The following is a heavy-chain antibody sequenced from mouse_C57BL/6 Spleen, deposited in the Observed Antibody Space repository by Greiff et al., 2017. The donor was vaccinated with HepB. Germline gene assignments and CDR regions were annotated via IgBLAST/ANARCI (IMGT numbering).Heavy chain of an antibody. CDR3: ARSGDGYYAYYFDY. D-gene: IGHD2-3*01. J-gene: IGHJ2*01. CDR2: INPSTGGT. Sequence: EVKLQESGPELVKPGASVKISCKASGYSFTGYYMNWVKQSPEKSLEWIGEINPSTGGTTYNQKFKAKATLTVDKSSSTAYMQLKSLTSEDSAVYYCARSGDGYYAYYFDYWGQGTTLTVSS. V-gene: IGHV1-42*01. CDR1: GYSFTGYY.